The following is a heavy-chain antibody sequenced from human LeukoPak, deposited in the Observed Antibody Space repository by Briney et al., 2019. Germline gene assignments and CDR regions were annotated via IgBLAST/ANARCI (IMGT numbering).Heavy chain of an antibody. V-gene: IGHV3-23*01. CDR1: GFTFSTSS. CDR3: ARADCSSSTCYLRSSWFDP. D-gene: IGHD2/OR15-2a*01. Sequence: GGSLRLSRAASGFTFSTSSMNWVRQAPGKGLEWVSAISDSGDYTYYADSVKGRFTISRDNSKNTLYLHVNSLRAEDTAVYYCARADCSSSTCYLRSSWFDPWGQGTLVTVSS. CDR2: ISDSGDYT. J-gene: IGHJ5*02.